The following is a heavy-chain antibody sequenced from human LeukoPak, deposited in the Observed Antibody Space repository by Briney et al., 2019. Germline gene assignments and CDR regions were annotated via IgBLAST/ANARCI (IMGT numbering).Heavy chain of an antibody. V-gene: IGHV4-39*02. CDR1: GGSISSSSYY. CDR3: ARDSLGAGTVGATSGY. D-gene: IGHD1-26*01. CDR2: IYYSGNT. Sequence: SETLSLTCAVSGGSISSSSYYWCLIRQPPEKRLECIGNIYYSGNTYYNPSLNRRVTISVDTSKNQFSMKLSAVTAAPTAVYYCARDSLGAGTVGATSGYWGQGTLVTVSS. J-gene: IGHJ4*02.